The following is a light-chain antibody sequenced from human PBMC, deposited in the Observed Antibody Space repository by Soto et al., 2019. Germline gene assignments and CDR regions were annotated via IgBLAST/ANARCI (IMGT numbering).Light chain of an antibody. J-gene: IGLJ1*01. CDR1: SSDVGSYSL. CDR2: EGS. CDR3: CSYAGSSTPLYV. V-gene: IGLV2-23*01. Sequence: QSVLTQPASVSGSPGQSITISCTGTSSDVGSYSLVSWYQQHPGKAPKLMIYEGSKRPSGVSNRFSGSKSGNTASLTISGLQAEDEADYYCCSYAGSSTPLYVFGTGTKVTVL.